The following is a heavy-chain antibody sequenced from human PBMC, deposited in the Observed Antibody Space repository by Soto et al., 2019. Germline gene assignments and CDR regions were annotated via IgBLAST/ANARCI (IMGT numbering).Heavy chain of an antibody. Sequence: PSETLSLTCTVSGDSVSSGSYYWSWIRQPPGKGLEWIGYIYNSGSTKYNPSLKTRVTISVDTSKNQLPLKLSSVTAADTAVYYCARVSYYYDSSSYYFFDYWGQGTPVTVSS. CDR3: ARVSYYYDSSSYYFFDY. J-gene: IGHJ4*02. CDR2: IYNSGST. V-gene: IGHV4-61*01. D-gene: IGHD3-22*01. CDR1: GDSVSSGSYY.